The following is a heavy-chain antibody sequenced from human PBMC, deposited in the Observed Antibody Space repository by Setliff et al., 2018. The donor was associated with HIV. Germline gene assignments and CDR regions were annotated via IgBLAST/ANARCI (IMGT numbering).Heavy chain of an antibody. CDR2: MIPAFGTA. CDR3: ARDGLLVAGIRFDY. J-gene: IGHJ4*01. CDR1: GGTFSSYA. Sequence: SVKVSCKTSGGTFSSYAVSWVRQAPGQGLEWMGGMIPAFGTANYAQKFQGRVTITTDESTSTAYMELSGFRSEDTAVYFCARDGLLVAGIRFDYWGQGTLVTVSS. D-gene: IGHD6-19*01. V-gene: IGHV1-69*05.